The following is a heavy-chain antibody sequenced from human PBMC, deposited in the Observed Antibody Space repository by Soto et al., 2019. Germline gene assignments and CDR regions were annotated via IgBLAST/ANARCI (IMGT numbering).Heavy chain of an antibody. J-gene: IGHJ4*02. Sequence: GASVKVSCKASGYTFTSYGISWVRQAPGQGLEWMGWISAYNGNTNYAQKLQGRVTMTTDTSTSTAYMELRSLRSDDTAVYYCAPITMVRGVMVPENWGQGTLVTVSS. CDR1: GYTFTSYG. CDR3: APITMVRGVMVPEN. V-gene: IGHV1-18*01. D-gene: IGHD3-10*01. CDR2: ISAYNGNT.